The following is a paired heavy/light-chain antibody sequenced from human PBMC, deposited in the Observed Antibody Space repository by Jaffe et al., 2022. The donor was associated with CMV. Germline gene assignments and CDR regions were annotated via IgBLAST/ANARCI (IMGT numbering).Light chain of an antibody. J-gene: IGLJ3*02. CDR2: EVS. CDR1: SSDVGGYNY. CDR3: SSYAGSPWV. V-gene: IGLV2-8*01. Sequence: QSALTQPPSASGSPGQSVTISCTGTSSDVGGYNYVSWYQQHPGKAPKLMIYEVSKRPSGVPDRFSGSKSGNTASLTVSGLQAEDEADYYCSSYAGSPWVFGGGTKLTVL.
Heavy chain of an antibody. CDR3: ARLADGYYDSSGYYFLDRAFDI. J-gene: IGHJ3*02. V-gene: IGHV5-10-1*03. CDR1: GYSFTSYW. CDR2: IDPSDSYT. D-gene: IGHD3-22*01. Sequence: EVQLVQSGAEVKKPGESLRISCKGSGYSFTSYWISWVRQMPGKGLEWMGRIDPSDSYTNYSPSFQGHVTISADKSISTAYLQWSSLKASDTAMYYCARLADGYYDSSGYYFLDRAFDIWGQGTMVTVSS.